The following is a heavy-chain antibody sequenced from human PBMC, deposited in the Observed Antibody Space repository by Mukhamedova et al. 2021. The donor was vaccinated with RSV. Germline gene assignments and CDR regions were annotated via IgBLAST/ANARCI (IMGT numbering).Heavy chain of an antibody. J-gene: IGHJ4*02. D-gene: IGHD2-15*01. CDR3: ARTPNSGGSDF. V-gene: IGHV2-70*01. Sequence: GKALEWLALIDWDDDKYYNRSLKTRLTISKDTSKNQVVLTMTNLDPADTATYYCARTPNSGGSDFWGQGALVTVSS. CDR2: IDWDDDK.